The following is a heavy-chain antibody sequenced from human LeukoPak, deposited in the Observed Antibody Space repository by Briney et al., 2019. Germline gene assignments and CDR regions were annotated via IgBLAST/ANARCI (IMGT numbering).Heavy chain of an antibody. CDR3: ARDPVAGYSGYGNYFDY. V-gene: IGHV3-21*01. CDR1: GFTFSSYS. CDR2: ISSSSSYI. Sequence: GGSLRLSCAASGFTFSSYSMNWVRQAPGKGMEWVSSISSSSSYIYYADSVKGRFTISRDNAKNSLYLQMNSLRAEDTAVYYCARDPVAGYSGYGNYFDYWGQGTLVTVSS. J-gene: IGHJ4*02. D-gene: IGHD5-12*01.